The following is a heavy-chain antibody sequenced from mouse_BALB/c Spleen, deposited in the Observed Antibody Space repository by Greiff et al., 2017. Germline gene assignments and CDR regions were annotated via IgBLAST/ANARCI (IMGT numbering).Heavy chain of an antibody. J-gene: IGHJ2*01. CDR3: ARIYYGNDGYFDY. Sequence: EVHLVESGPDLVKPSQSLSLTCTVTGYSITSGYIWHLLRPFPGSLMELVGNRHYSGSTNYNPILKSRITITRDTSKNQFFLQLNTVTTEDTATYYCARIYYGNDGYFDYWGQGTTLTVSS. CDR2: RHYSGST. V-gene: IGHV3-1*02. CDR1: GYSITSGYI. D-gene: IGHD2-2*01.